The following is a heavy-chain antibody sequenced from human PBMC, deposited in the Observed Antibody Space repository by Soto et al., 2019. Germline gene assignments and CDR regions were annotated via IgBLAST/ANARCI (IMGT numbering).Heavy chain of an antibody. J-gene: IGHJ5*02. CDR1: GVTFSSFS. CDR2: ISSSSSTI. V-gene: IGHV3-48*02. Sequence: PGGSLRLSCAASGVTFSSFSFNWVRQAPGKGLEWVSYISSSSSTIYYADSVKGRFTISRDNAKNSLYLQMNSLRDEDTAVYYCARDRDGYYYDSSGYYRAEVGFDPWGQGTLVTVSS. D-gene: IGHD3-22*01. CDR3: ARDRDGYYYDSSGYYRAEVGFDP.